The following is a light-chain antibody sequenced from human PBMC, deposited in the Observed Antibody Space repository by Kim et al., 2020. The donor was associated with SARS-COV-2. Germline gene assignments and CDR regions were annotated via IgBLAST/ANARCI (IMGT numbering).Light chain of an antibody. V-gene: IGLV3-1*01. CDR3: QAWDSSTHVV. J-gene: IGLJ2*01. CDR1: KLGNKY. Sequence: VSVSPGQTASITCSGDKLGNKYASWYQLKPGQSPLLVIYQDTKRPSGIPERFSGSNSGNTATLTISGTQAMDEADYFCQAWDSSTHVVFGGGTQLTV. CDR2: QDT.